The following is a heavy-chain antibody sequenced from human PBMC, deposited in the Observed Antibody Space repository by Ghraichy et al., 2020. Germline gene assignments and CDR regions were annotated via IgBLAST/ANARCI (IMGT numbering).Heavy chain of an antibody. CDR3: VKYNSGGAFDI. CDR1: GFTFSNTW. D-gene: IGHD5-12*01. J-gene: IGHJ3*02. V-gene: IGHV3-15*01. CDR2: IKRIIDGGTT. Sequence: GGSLRLSCVASGFTFSNTWMSWVCQAPGKGLEWVGRIKRIIDGGTTDYAAPVEGRFTFSRDDSQNTLYLQMNSLKSEDTALYYCVKYNSGGAFDIWGQGTMVTVSS.